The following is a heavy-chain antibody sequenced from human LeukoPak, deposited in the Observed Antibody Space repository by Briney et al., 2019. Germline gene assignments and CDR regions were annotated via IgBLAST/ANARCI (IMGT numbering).Heavy chain of an antibody. CDR2: ISWNSASI. CDR3: AKDRGGVSDGFDY. J-gene: IGHJ4*02. D-gene: IGHD3-16*01. Sequence: PGGSLRLSCAASGFTFDDYVMHWVRQAPGKGLEWVSGISWNSASIGYADSVKGRFTISRDNAKNSLYLQMNSLRAEDTALYYCAKDRGGVSDGFDYWGQGTLVTVSS. V-gene: IGHV3-9*01. CDR1: GFTFDDYV.